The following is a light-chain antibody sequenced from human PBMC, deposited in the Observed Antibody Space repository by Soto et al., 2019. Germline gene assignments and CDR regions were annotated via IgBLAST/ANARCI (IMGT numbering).Light chain of an antibody. Sequence: QSVLTQPRSVSGSPGQSVTISCTGTSTDVGGYNYVSWYQQQPGKVPKLMLYDVSKRPSGVPDRFSGSKSGNTASLTISGLQCEGEADYYCCSYAGRDTLYGFGSGTKVTVL. CDR3: CSYAGRDTLYG. J-gene: IGLJ1*01. CDR2: DVS. CDR1: STDVGGYNY. V-gene: IGLV2-11*01.